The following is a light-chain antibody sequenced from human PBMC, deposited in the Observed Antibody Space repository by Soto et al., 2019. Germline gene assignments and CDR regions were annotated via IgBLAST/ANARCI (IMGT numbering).Light chain of an antibody. J-gene: IGLJ7*01. CDR2: DDR. V-gene: IGLV2-11*01. Sequence: QSVLTQPRSVSGSPGQSVTISCTGTSSDVGGYNYVSWYQQHPGKAPKLMNYDDRDRPAGVPDRSCGSKSGNTASLTISGLHAEDEADYYCCSYAGSCTSVFGEGTQLTVL. CDR3: CSYAGSCTSV. CDR1: SSDVGGYNY.